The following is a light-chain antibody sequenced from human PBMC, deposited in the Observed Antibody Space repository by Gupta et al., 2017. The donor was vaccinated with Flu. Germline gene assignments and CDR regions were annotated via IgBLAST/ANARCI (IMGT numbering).Light chain of an antibody. J-gene: IGKJ3*01. Sequence: ATLSLSPGERATLSCRASQSVGTYLDWYKQRPGQAPRLLIYDASSRDTGIPARFSGSGYGKDLTLTISSREPEDFAVYYCQQRNRWPPVIFGHGTKVEIK. CDR3: QQRNRWPPVI. V-gene: IGKV3-11*01. CDR2: DAS. CDR1: QSVGTY.